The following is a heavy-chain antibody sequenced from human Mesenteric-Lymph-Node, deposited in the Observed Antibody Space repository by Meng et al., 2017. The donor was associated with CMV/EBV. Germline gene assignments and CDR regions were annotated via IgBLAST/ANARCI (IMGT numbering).Heavy chain of an antibody. CDR1: GFTFSSYA. Sequence: SCAASGFTFSSYAMHWVRQAPGKGLEWVALISYDGSNKYYADSVKGRFTVSRDNSKNTLYLQMNSLRPEDTALYFCAREDFWNYFDYWGQGTLVTVSS. V-gene: IGHV3-30-3*01. J-gene: IGHJ4*02. D-gene: IGHD3-3*01. CDR3: AREDFWNYFDY. CDR2: ISYDGSNK.